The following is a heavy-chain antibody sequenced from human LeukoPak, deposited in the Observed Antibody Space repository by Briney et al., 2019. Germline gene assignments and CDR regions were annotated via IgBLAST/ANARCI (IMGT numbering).Heavy chain of an antibody. CDR2: INPSGGST. CDR1: GYTFTSYY. CDR3: ARRSGSWGFDY. D-gene: IGHD1-26*01. J-gene: IGHJ4*02. Sequence: GASVKVSCKASGYTFTSYYMHWVRQAPGQGFEWMGIINPSGGSTSYAQKFQGRVTMTRDTSTSTVYMELSSLRSEDTAVYYCARRSGSWGFDYWGQGTLVTVSS. V-gene: IGHV1-46*01.